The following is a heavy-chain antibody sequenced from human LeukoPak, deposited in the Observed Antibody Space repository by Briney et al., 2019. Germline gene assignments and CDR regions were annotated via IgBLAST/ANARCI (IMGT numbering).Heavy chain of an antibody. V-gene: IGHV1-2*02. CDR2: INPNSGGT. CDR1: GYTFTGYY. CDR3: ARAPIAVAGNFDY. J-gene: IGHJ4*02. D-gene: IGHD6-19*01. Sequence: SVKVSCKASGYTFTGYYMHWVRQAPGQGLEWMGWINPNSGGTNYAQKFQGRVTMTRDTSISTACMELSRLRSDDTAVYYCARAPIAVAGNFDYWGQGTLVTVSS.